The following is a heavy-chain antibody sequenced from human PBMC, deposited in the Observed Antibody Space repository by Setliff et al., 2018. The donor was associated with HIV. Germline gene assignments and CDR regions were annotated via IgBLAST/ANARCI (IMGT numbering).Heavy chain of an antibody. D-gene: IGHD1-26*01. CDR3: ARGGALGWELPFDY. V-gene: IGHV4-31*02. Sequence: LSLTCTVSGDYISSGGYYWSWIRQHPGKGLEWIGYIYYSGSAYYNPSLQSRVTISVDTSKNHFSLKLNSVTAADTAVYYCARGGALGWELPFDYWGQGTLVTVSS. CDR1: GDYISSGGYY. J-gene: IGHJ4*02. CDR2: IYYSGSA.